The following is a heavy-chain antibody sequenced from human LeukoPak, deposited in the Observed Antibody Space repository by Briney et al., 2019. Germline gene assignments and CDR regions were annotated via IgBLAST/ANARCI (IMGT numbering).Heavy chain of an antibody. J-gene: IGHJ6*02. CDR2: ISWNSGSI. D-gene: IGHD6-19*01. CDR1: GFTFDDYA. Sequence: GRSLRLSCAASGFTFDDYAMHWLRQAPGKGLEWVSGISWNSGSIGYADSVKGRFTISRDNAKNSLYLQMNSLRAEDTALYYCAKDMSSGFPYYYYYGMDVWGQGTTVTVSS. CDR3: AKDMSSGFPYYYYYGMDV. V-gene: IGHV3-9*01.